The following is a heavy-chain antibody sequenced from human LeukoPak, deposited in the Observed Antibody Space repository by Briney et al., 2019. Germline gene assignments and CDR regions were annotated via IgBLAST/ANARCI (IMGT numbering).Heavy chain of an antibody. D-gene: IGHD3-10*02. J-gene: IGHJ6*01. CDR2: ISTSSSTI. V-gene: IGHV3-48*01. CDR1: GFTFSYYS. Sequence: PGGSLRLSCAASGFTFSYYSMKCVHQAPGKGLKWVSVISTSSSTIYYADAVKRRFTIYRDNAKNSLFLQMNSLRAEDTALYYCAKDLHYYVAIDVWGQGWAVTVSS. CDR3: AKDLHYYVAIDV.